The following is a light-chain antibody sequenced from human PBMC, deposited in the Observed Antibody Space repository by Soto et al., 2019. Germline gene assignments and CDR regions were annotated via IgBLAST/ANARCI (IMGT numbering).Light chain of an antibody. CDR3: QSYDSSVSGTV. Sequence: QSVLTQPPSVSGAPGQRVTISCTGSSSNIGAGYDVHWYQQLPATAPKLLIYGNSNRPSGVPDRFSGSKSGTSASLAITGLQAEDEADYYCQSYDSSVSGTVFGGGTKLTVL. J-gene: IGLJ2*01. CDR2: GNS. CDR1: SSNIGAGYD. V-gene: IGLV1-40*01.